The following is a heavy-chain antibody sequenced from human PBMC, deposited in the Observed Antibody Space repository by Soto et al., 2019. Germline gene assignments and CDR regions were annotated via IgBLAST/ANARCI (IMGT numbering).Heavy chain of an antibody. J-gene: IGHJ4*02. CDR1: GFTFSNYW. Sequence: GGSLRLSCVASGFTFSNYWMHWVRQAPGKGLVWVSRINTDGSSTNYADSEKGRFTISRDNAKNMVYLQMNSLRVEDTAVYYXXRDXXNSYWGQGTXXTVXS. V-gene: IGHV3-74*01. D-gene: IGHD1-7*01. CDR2: INTDGSST. CDR3: XRDXXNSY.